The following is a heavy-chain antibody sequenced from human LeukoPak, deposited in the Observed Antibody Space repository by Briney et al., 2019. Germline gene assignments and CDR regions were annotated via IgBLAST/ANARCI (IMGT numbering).Heavy chain of an antibody. CDR1: GFSFSIYA. V-gene: IGHV3-64D*09. J-gene: IGHJ4*02. CDR2: ISNNGGST. D-gene: IGHD3-10*01. Sequence: PGGSLRLSCSASGFSFSIYAMHWVRQAPGKGLEYVSAISNNGGSTYYADSVKGGFTISRDNSKNTLYLQMSSLRAEDTAVYYCVKPYGSGSYKYWGQGTPVTVSS. CDR3: VKPYGSGSYKY.